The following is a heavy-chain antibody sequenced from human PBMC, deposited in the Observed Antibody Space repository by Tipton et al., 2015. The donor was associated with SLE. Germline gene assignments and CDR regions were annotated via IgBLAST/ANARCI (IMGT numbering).Heavy chain of an antibody. CDR1: GFLFNNYA. Sequence: SLRLSCAAYGFLFNNYAMNWVRQAPGKGLEWVSVLYSRNGTTYYADSVKGRFTISRDNSKSTLFLQMNSLRPEDTAIYYCAKISFGDYPDDWGQGTLVSVSS. V-gene: IGHV3-23*03. CDR2: LYSRNGTT. J-gene: IGHJ4*02. CDR3: AKISFGDYPDD. D-gene: IGHD4-17*01.